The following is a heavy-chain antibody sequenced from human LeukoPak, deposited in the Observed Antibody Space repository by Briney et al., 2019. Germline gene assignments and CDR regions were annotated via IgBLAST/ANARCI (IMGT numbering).Heavy chain of an antibody. CDR2: IYYSGST. Sequence: SETLSLTCPVSQFPVQRGCAWSWIRQPPGKGLEWIGYIYYSGSTNYNPSLKSRVTISVDTSKNQFSLKLSSVTAADTAVYYCASLKGIAAAGGPDYYYYMDVWGKGTTVTVSS. V-gene: IGHV4-61*08. CDR3: ASLKGIAAAGGPDYYYYMDV. J-gene: IGHJ6*03. D-gene: IGHD6-13*01. CDR1: QFPVQRGCA.